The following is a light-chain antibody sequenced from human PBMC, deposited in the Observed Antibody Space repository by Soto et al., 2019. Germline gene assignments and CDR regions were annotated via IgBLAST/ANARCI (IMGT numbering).Light chain of an antibody. CDR2: MAS. J-gene: IGKJ1*01. CDR1: QSIYTW. V-gene: IGKV1-5*03. Sequence: DIQMTQSPSTLSASVGDRVTITCRANQSIYTWLAWYQHKPGKAPKFLIYMASSLENGVPSRFSGSGSGTEFTLTISSLQPDDFGTYFCQQYVKYPVTFGQGTKVEIK. CDR3: QQYVKYPVT.